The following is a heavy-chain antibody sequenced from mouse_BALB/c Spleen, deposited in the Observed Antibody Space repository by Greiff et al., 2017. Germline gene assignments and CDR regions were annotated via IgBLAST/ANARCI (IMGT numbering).Heavy chain of an antibody. CDR2: ISSGGST. J-gene: IGHJ4*01. CDR1: GFTFSSYA. V-gene: IGHV5-6-5*01. CDR3: ARDSSYPYAMDY. Sequence: EVKLVESGGGLVKPGGSLKLSCAASGFTFSSYAMSWVRQTPEKRLEWVASISSGGSTYYSDSVKGRFTIYRDNARNILYLRMSSLRSEDTAMYYCARDSSYPYAMDYWGQGTSVTVSS. D-gene: IGHD1-1*01.